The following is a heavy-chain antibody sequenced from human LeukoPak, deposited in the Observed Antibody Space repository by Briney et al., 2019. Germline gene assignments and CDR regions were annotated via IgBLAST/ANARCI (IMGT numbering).Heavy chain of an antibody. V-gene: IGHV4-34*01. Sequence: SETLSLTCAVYGGSFSGYYWSWIRQPPGKGLEWIGEINHSGSTNYNPSLKSRVTISVDTSKNQFSLKLSSVTAADTAVYYCARANLNNGSWTQINFDYWGQGTLVTVSS. D-gene: IGHD6-13*01. CDR3: ARANLNNGSWTQINFDY. J-gene: IGHJ4*02. CDR2: INHSGST. CDR1: GGSFSGYY.